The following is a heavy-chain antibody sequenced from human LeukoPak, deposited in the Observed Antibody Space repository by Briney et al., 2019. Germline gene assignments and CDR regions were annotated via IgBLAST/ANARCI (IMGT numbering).Heavy chain of an antibody. CDR2: INPSNGDT. CDR1: GGTFSSYA. CDR3: ARESDVGKDFDC. D-gene: IGHD1-1*01. J-gene: IGHJ4*02. Sequence: ASVKVSCKASGGTFSSYAISWVRQAPGQGLEWIGIINPSNGDTNYAQRFQGRVTMTRDTSTSTVYMELSSLDSEDTAVYYCARESDVGKDFDCWGQGTLVTVSS. V-gene: IGHV1-46*01.